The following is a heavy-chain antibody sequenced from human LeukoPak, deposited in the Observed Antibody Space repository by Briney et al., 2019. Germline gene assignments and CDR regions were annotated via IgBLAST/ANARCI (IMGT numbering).Heavy chain of an antibody. CDR3: AKEQQLIKDYFDY. CDR2: ISYDGSNK. Sequence: PGRSLRLSCAASGFTFSSYAMDWVRQAPGKGLEWVAVISYDGSNKYYADSVKGRFTISRDNSKSTLYLQMNSLRAEDTAVYFCAKEQQLIKDYFDYWGQGTLVTVSS. CDR1: GFTFSSYA. J-gene: IGHJ4*02. V-gene: IGHV3-30*04. D-gene: IGHD1-1*01.